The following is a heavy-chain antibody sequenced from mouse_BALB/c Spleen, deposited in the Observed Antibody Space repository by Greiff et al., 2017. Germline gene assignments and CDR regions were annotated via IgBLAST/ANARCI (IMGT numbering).Heavy chain of an antibody. Sequence: VKVVESGPGLVAPSQSLSITCTVSGFSLTSYGVHWVRQPPGKGLEWLGVIWAGGSTNYNSALMSRLSISKDNSKSQVFLKMNSLQTDDTAMYYCARDPIYDGYYEGAMDYWGQGTSVTVSS. CDR2: IWAGGST. D-gene: IGHD2-3*01. CDR3: ARDPIYDGYYEGAMDY. CDR1: GFSLTSYG. J-gene: IGHJ4*01. V-gene: IGHV2-9*02.